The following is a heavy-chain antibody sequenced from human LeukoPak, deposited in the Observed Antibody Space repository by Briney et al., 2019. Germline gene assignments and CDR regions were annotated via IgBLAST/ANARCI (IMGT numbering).Heavy chain of an antibody. Sequence: PGGSLRLSCAASGYTFRSYAMQWVRQAPGKGLEYVSAISSDGRITHYANSVKGRFTISRDNSKSILYLQMGSLRVDDMAMYYCARLRGWYWFDNWGQGTLVTVSS. CDR3: ARLRGWYWFDN. J-gene: IGHJ4*02. D-gene: IGHD6-19*01. CDR2: ISSDGRIT. V-gene: IGHV3-64*01. CDR1: GYTFRSYA.